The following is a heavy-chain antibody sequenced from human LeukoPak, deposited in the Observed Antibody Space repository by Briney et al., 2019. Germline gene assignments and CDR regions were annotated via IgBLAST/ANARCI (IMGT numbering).Heavy chain of an antibody. CDR3: ARSGSSSGPYVY. CDR1: GGSINKYY. Sequence: SVTLSLTCTVSGGSINKYYWSWIRQPAGKGLEWIGRIYTTGSTNYNPSLTSRITTSEDTSKNQFSLKLSSVTAADTAVYYCARSGSSSGPYVYWGQGTVVTVSS. CDR2: IYTTGST. J-gene: IGHJ4*02. D-gene: IGHD1-26*01. V-gene: IGHV4-4*07.